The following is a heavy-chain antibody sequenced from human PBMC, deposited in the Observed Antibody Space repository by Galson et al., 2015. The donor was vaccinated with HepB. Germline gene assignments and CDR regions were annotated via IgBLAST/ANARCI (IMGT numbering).Heavy chain of an antibody. D-gene: IGHD5-12*01. Sequence: SLRLSCAASGFTFSTYAMSWVRQAPGKGLEWVSAISGGGDSTYYADSVKGRFTISRDNPKNTLYLQMHSLRAEDTALYYCARQRDSSYDLGPLDYWGQGTLVTVSS. J-gene: IGHJ4*02. CDR1: GFTFSTYA. V-gene: IGHV3-23*01. CDR2: ISGGGDST. CDR3: ARQRDSSYDLGPLDY.